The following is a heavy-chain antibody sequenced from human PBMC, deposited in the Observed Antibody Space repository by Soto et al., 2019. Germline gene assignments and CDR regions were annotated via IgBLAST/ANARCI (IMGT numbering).Heavy chain of an antibody. CDR2: IYWDDSK. CDR1: GFSLSTSGVG. D-gene: IGHD3-9*01. V-gene: IGHV2-5*02. J-gene: IGHJ4*02. Sequence: QITLKESGPTLVRPTQTLTLTCAFSGFSLSTSGVGVGWIRQPPGKALEWLAVIYWDDSKHYSPSLRSRLTTXTXSAKNQVVLTMTNMDPMDTGTYYCAHEGPEDWPHDYWGQGTLVTVSS. CDR3: AHEGPEDWPHDY.